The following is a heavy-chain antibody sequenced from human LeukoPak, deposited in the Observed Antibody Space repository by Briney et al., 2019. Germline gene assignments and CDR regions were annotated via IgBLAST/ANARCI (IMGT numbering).Heavy chain of an antibody. J-gene: IGHJ4*02. V-gene: IGHV4-39*01. Sequence: DPSETLSLTCTVSGGSISSSSYYWGWIRQPPGKGLEWIGSIYYSGSTYYNPSLKSRVTISVDTSKNQFSLKLSSVTAADTAVYYCASSSRREVSFDYWGQGTLVTVSS. D-gene: IGHD2-21*01. CDR2: IYYSGST. CDR1: GGSISSSSYY. CDR3: ASSSRREVSFDY.